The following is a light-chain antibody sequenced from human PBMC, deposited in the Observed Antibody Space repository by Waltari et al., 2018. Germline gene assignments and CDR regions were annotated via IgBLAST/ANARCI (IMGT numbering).Light chain of an antibody. CDR1: RSVLCSSTNKTF. J-gene: IGKJ1*01. CDR2: WES. CDR3: QQYYTTLPT. V-gene: IGKV4-1*01. Sequence: DIVMTQSPDSLAVSLGERATINCKSSRSVLCSSTNKTFLAWYQQKAGKPPNLLIYWESSRESRVPDRVSGSGSGTDFPPTSSSLQAEDVAVYYCQQYYTTLPTFGQGTKVEIK.